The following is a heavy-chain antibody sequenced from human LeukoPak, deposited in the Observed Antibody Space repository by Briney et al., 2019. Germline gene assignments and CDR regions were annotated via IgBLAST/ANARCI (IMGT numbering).Heavy chain of an antibody. CDR3: TTDRVVVVAASNWFDP. V-gene: IGHV3-15*01. Sequence: GGSLRLSCAASGFTFSNAWMSWVRQAPGKGLEWVGRIKSKTDGGTTDYAAPVKGRFTISRDDSKNTLYLQINSLKTEDTAVYYCTTDRVVVVAASNWFDPWGQGTLVTVSS. J-gene: IGHJ5*02. CDR1: GFTFSNAW. CDR2: IKSKTDGGTT. D-gene: IGHD2-15*01.